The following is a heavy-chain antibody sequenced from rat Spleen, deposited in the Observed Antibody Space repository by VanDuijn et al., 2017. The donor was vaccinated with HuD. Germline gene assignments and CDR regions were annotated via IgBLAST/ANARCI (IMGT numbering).Heavy chain of an antibody. Sequence: EVQLQESGPGLVKPSQSLSLTCSVIGYSITSSLRWNWIRKFPGNKLEWMGYISYSGSTSYNPSLKSRISITRDTSKNQCFLQLNSVTTEDTATYYCARMGQLWGYVMDAWGQGASVTVSS. CDR3: ARMGQLWGYVMDA. J-gene: IGHJ4*01. CDR1: GYSITSSL. D-gene: IGHD1-2*01. V-gene: IGHV3-1*01. CDR2: ISYSGST.